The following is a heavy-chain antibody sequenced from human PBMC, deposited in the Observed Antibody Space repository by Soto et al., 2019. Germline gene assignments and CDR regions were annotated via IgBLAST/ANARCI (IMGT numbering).Heavy chain of an antibody. CDR3: TTDLYSVNYYSHDAFDN. J-gene: IGHJ3*02. V-gene: IGHV3-7*02. Sequence: GGSLRLSCAASGFTFSSYWMSWVRQAPGKGLEWVANIKQDGSEKYYVDSVKGRFTISRDNAKNSLYLQMNSLRAEDTAVYYFTTDLYSVNYYSHDAFDNGRQDTMVT. CDR1: GFTFSSYW. D-gene: IGHD1-26*01. CDR2: IKQDGSEK.